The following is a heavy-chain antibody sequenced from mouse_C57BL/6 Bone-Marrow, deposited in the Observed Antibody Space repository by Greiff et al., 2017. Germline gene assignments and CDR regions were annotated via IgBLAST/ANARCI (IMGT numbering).Heavy chain of an antibody. Sequence: QVQLQQPGAELVKPGASVKLSCKASGYTFTSYWMHWVKQRPGRGLEWIGRFDPNSGGTKYNEKFKSKATLTVDKPSSTAYMQLSCLTSEDSAVYYCARNYYGSSPDVWGTGTTVTVSS. CDR2: FDPNSGGT. CDR1: GYTFTSYW. V-gene: IGHV1-72*01. D-gene: IGHD1-1*01. J-gene: IGHJ1*03. CDR3: ARNYYGSSPDV.